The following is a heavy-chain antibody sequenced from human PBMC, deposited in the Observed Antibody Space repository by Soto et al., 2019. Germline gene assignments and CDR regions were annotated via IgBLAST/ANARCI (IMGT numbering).Heavy chain of an antibody. D-gene: IGHD3-10*01. CDR1: GFTFSSYD. V-gene: IGHV3-13*01. CDR3: AREGGSYPGGMDV. CDR2: IGTAGDT. Sequence: PWGSLRLSCAASGFTFSSYDMHWSRQSTRKSLEWVSAIGTAGDTYYPGSVKGRFTISRENAKNSLYLQMNSLRAGDTAVCSCAREGGSYPGGMDVWGKGPTVTVSS. J-gene: IGHJ6*04.